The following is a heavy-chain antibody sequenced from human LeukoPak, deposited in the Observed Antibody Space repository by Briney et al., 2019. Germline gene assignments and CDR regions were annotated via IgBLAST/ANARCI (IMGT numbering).Heavy chain of an antibody. CDR2: IYYSGST. V-gene: IGHV4-59*01. D-gene: IGHD2-2*01. J-gene: IGHJ5*02. CDR3: ARDPAIVVVPGWNWFDP. CDR1: GGSISSYY. Sequence: SETLSLTCTVSGGSISSYYWSWIRQPPGKGLEWIGYIYYSGSTNYNPSLKSRVTISVDTSKNQFSLKLSSVTAADTAVYYCARDPAIVVVPGWNWFDPWGQGTLVTVSS.